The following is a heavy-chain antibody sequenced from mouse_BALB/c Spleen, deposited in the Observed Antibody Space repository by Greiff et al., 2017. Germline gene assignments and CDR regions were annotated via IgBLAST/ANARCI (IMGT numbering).Heavy chain of an antibody. CDR3: ARSNSGYVAMDY. Sequence: VQLQQSGAELARPGASVKMSCKASGYTFTSYTMHWVKQRPGQGLEWIGYINPSSGYTNYNQKFKDKATLTADKSSSTAYMQLSSLTSEDSAVYYCARSNSGYVAMDYWGQGTSVTVSS. V-gene: IGHV1-4*01. D-gene: IGHD3-1*01. CDR2: INPSSGYT. J-gene: IGHJ4*01. CDR1: GYTFTSYT.